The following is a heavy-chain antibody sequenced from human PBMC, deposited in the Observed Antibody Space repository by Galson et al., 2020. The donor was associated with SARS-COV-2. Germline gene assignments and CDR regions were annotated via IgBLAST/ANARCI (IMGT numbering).Heavy chain of an antibody. CDR2: ISWSGGNV. D-gene: IGHD2-21*01. J-gene: IGHJ6*02. Sequence: GGSLRLSCAASGFTCDNYAMNWVRQAPGKGLEWVSIISWSGGNVAYARSLRGRFTISRDNAKNSVYLQMNSLRPDDTAIYYCAKGRVIGSLYGMDVWGQGTSVTVSS. CDR3: AKGRVIGSLYGMDV. V-gene: IGHV3-9*01. CDR1: GFTCDNYA.